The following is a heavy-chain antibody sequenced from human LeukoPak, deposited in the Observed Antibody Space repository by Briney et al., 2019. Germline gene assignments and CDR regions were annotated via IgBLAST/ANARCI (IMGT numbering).Heavy chain of an antibody. CDR3: AKDHYGSSGNDFDH. V-gene: IGHV3-43*02. Sequence: PGGSLRLSCVASGFTFDSYAMHWVRQAPGKGLEWVSIISGNGGTTYYADSVKGRFTMSRDNSKNSLYLEMSSLRTEDTAFYYCAKDHYGSSGNDFDHWGQGTLVTVSS. CDR2: ISGNGGTT. CDR1: GFTFDSYA. D-gene: IGHD3-22*01. J-gene: IGHJ4*02.